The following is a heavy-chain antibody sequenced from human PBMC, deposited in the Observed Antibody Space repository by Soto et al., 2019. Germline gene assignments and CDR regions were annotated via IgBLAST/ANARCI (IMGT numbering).Heavy chain of an antibody. Sequence: SETLSLTCTVSGGSISSGDYYWSWIRQPPGKGLEWIGYIYYSGSTYYNPSLKSRVTISVDTSKNQFSLKLSSVTAADTAVYYCARVFFHYGGNSGRYSHHRGQG. CDR3: ARVFFHYGGNSGRYSHH. CDR2: IYYSGST. D-gene: IGHD4-17*01. J-gene: IGHJ1*01. CDR1: GGSISSGDYY. V-gene: IGHV4-30-4*01.